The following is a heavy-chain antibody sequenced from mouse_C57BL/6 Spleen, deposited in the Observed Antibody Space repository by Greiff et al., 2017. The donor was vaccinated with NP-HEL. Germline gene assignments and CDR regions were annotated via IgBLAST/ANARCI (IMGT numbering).Heavy chain of an antibody. V-gene: IGHV1-53*01. D-gene: IGHD2-2*01. CDR1: GYTFTSNW. Sequence: VQLQQSGTELVKPGASVKLSCKASGYTFTSNWSHWGKQGPGQALEWIGIINPSNVGTNSKEKLKSKSTLTVDKSSSPAYMQLSSLTSEDSAVYYGARSRGYGYAMDYWGQGTSVTVSS. J-gene: IGHJ4*01. CDR2: INPSNVGT. CDR3: ARSRGYGYAMDY.